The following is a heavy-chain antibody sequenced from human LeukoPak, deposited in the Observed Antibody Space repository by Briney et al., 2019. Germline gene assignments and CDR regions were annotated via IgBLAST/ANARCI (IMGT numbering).Heavy chain of an antibody. J-gene: IGHJ4*02. CDR3: ATGRRMNTIFTPFDY. V-gene: IGHV3-23*01. CDR2: ISGSGGST. CDR1: GFTFSSYA. Sequence: PGGSLRLSCAASGFTFSSYAMSWVRQAPGKGLEWVSAISGSGGSTYYADSVKGRFTISRDNSKNTLYLQMNSLRAEDTAVYYCATGRRMNTIFTPFDYWGQGTLVTVSS. D-gene: IGHD3-3*01.